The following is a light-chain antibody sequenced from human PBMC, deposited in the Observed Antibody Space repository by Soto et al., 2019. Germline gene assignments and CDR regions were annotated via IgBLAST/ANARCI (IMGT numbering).Light chain of an antibody. V-gene: IGKV1-5*01. CDR3: QQYNSYSTWT. CDR1: QSISSW. J-gene: IGKJ1*01. Sequence: DIQMTQSPSTLSASVGYRVTITCRASQSISSWWAWYQQKPGKAPKLLIYDASSLESGVPSRFSGSGSGTEFTLTISSLQPDDFATYYCQQYNSYSTWTFGKGTKVEIK. CDR2: DAS.